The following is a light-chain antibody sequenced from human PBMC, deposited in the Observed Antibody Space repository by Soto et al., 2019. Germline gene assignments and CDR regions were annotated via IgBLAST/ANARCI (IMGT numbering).Light chain of an antibody. V-gene: IGLV2-8*01. CDR3: TSYAGGNNV. CDR2: EVN. J-gene: IGLJ1*01. Sequence: QSALTQPPSASGSPGQSVTISCTGTSSDVGGYNYVSWYQQYPGKVPKLMVYEVNNQPSGVPDRFSGSKSGNTASLTVSGLQAEDEADYYCTSYAGGNNVFGTGTKLTVL. CDR1: SSDVGGYNY.